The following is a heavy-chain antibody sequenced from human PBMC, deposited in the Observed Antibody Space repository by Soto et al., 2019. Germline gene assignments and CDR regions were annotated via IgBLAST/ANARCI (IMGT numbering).Heavy chain of an antibody. J-gene: IGHJ5*02. V-gene: IGHV1-69*01. CDR1: GGTFSSYA. CDR2: IIPIFGTA. Sequence: QVQLVQSGAEVKKPGSSVKVSCKASGGTFSSYAISWVRQAPGQGLEWMGGIIPIFGTANYAQKFQGRVTITADESTCTANMELSSLRSEDTAVYYCASHTHGGGGWFDPWGQGTLVTVAS. CDR3: ASHTHGGGGWFDP. D-gene: IGHD3-16*01.